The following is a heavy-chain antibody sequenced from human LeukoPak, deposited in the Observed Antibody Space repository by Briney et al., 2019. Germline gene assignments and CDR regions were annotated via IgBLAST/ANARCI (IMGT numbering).Heavy chain of an antibody. CDR2: ISSSSSYI. Sequence: PGGSLRLSCAASGFTVSSCRMSCVRQAPGKGLEWVSSISSSSSYIYYADSVKGRFTISRDNAKNSLYLQMNSLRAEDTAVYYCASYCSSTSCQGGDYWGQGTLVTVSS. CDR3: ASYCSSTSCQGGDY. V-gene: IGHV3-21*01. J-gene: IGHJ4*02. CDR1: GFTVSSCR. D-gene: IGHD2-2*01.